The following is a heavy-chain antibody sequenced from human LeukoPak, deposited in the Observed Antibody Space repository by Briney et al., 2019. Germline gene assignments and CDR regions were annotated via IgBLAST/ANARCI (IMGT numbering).Heavy chain of an antibody. V-gene: IGHV1-69*13. D-gene: IGHD6-6*01. CDR1: GSTFSSYA. Sequence: ASVKVSCKASGSTFSSYAISWVRQAPGQGLEWMGGIIPIFGTANYAQKFQGRVTITADESTSTAYMELSSLRSEDTAVYCCARPNSSSEVAGGVDYYYYYMDVWGKGTTVTVSS. CDR3: ARPNSSSEVAGGVDYYYYYMDV. J-gene: IGHJ6*03. CDR2: IIPIFGTA.